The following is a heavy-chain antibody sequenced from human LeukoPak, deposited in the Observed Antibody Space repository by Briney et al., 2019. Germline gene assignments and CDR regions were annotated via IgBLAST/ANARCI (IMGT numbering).Heavy chain of an antibody. V-gene: IGHV1-69*05. J-gene: IGHJ5*02. D-gene: IGHD2-8*01. CDR3: AREKRYCTNGVCYPDWFDP. CDR2: IIPIFGTA. Sequence: SVKVSCKASGGTFSSYAISWVRQAPGQGLEWMGGIIPIFGTANYAQKFQGRVTITTDESTSTAYMELSSLRSEDTAVYYCAREKRYCTNGVCYPDWFDPWGQGTLVTVSS. CDR1: GGTFSSYA.